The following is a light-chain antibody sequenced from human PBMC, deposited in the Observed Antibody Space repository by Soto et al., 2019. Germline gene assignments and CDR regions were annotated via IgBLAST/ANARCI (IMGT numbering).Light chain of an antibody. Sequence: QSALTQAASVSGSPGQSITISCTGTSSDVGRYNYVYWYQQHPGKAPKLMIYDVNNRLSGVSNRFSGSKSGNTASLTISGLQAEDEADYYCSSYTSHSTLVVFGGGTKVTV. CDR1: SSDVGRYNY. J-gene: IGLJ2*01. CDR2: DVN. CDR3: SSYTSHSTLVV. V-gene: IGLV2-14*01.